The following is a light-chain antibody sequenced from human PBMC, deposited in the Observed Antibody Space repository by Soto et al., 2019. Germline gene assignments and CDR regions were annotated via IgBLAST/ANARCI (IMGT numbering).Light chain of an antibody. Sequence: EIVMTQSPATLAVSPGERATLSCRASQSVTSNLAWYQQKPVQAPRLLISGASTRATGIPDRFRGSGSGTEFTLTISSLQSEDFGVYYCQQYNNWPPITFGQGTRLEIK. CDR2: GAS. J-gene: IGKJ5*01. CDR1: QSVTSN. V-gene: IGKV3-15*01. CDR3: QQYNNWPPIT.